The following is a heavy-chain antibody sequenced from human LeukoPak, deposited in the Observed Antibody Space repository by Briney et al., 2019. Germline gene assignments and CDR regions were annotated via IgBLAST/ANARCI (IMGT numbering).Heavy chain of an antibody. CDR2: ISYDGSNK. CDR3: AKVKPSAMVRGVMGFQH. J-gene: IGHJ1*01. D-gene: IGHD3-10*01. V-gene: IGHV3-30*04. Sequence: GGSLRLSCAASGFTFSSYAMHWVRQAPGKGLEWVAVISYDGSNKYYADSVKGRFTISRDNSKNTLYLQMNSLRAEDTAVYYCAKVKPSAMVRGVMGFQHWGQGTLVTVSS. CDR1: GFTFSSYA.